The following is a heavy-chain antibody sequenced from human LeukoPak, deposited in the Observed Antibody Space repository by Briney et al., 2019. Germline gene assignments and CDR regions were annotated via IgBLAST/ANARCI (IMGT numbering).Heavy chain of an antibody. J-gene: IGHJ4*02. V-gene: IGHV3-74*01. CDR1: GFIFSNAW. D-gene: IGHD1-26*01. CDR2: INSDASTT. CDR3: TRVAGSGSVD. Sequence: GGSLRLSCAASGFIFSNAWMNWVRQAPGKGLVWVSRINSDASTTSYADSVKGRFTISRDNAKNTLHLQMNSLRAEDTAVYYCTRVAGSGSVDWGQGTLVTVSS.